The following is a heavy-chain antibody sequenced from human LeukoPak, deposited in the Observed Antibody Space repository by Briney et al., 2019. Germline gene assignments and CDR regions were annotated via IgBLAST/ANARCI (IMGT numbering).Heavy chain of an antibody. D-gene: IGHD3-22*01. CDR1: GFTFDDYA. CDR2: ISWNSGSI. J-gene: IGHJ4*02. V-gene: IGHV3-9*01. CDR3: AKVGTGHYDTTY. Sequence: GGSLRLSCAASGFTFDDYAMHWVRQAPGKGLEWVSGISWNSGSIGYADSVKGRFTISRDNAKNSLYLQMNSLRAEDTALYYCAKVGTGHYDTTYWGQGTLVTVSS.